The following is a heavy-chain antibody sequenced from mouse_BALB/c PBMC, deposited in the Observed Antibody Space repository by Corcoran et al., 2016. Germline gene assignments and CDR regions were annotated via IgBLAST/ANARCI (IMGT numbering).Heavy chain of an antibody. CDR1: GFNFKNAW. V-gene: IGHV10-1*01. D-gene: IGHD3-1*01. Sequence: EAQLVESGGGLVEPGGSLRVSCAASGFNFKNAWMNWVRQAPGKGLEWVGRIKSKSDGGTTDYAAPVKGRFTISRDDSKNTLYLQMNSLKTEDTAVYYCITDRPRSSWYVDYFDFWGQGILVTVSS. CDR3: ITDRPRSSWYVDYFDF. J-gene: IGHJ2*01. CDR2: IKSKSDGGTT.